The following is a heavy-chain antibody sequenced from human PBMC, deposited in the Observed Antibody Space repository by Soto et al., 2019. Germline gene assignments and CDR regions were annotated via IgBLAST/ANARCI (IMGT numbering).Heavy chain of an antibody. CDR1: GGSISSGGYY. Sequence: QVQLQESGPGLVKPSQTLSLTCTVSGGSISSGGYYWSWIRQHPGKGLEWIGYIYYSGSTYYNPSLKSRVTMSVDTSKNQFALKLSSVTAADTAVYYCARGRSSTSPYPIGYWGQGTLVTVSS. CDR2: IYYSGST. V-gene: IGHV4-31*03. CDR3: ARGRSSTSPYPIGY. J-gene: IGHJ4*02. D-gene: IGHD2-2*01.